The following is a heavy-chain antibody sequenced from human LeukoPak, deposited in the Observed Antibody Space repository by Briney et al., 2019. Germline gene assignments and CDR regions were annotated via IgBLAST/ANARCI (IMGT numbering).Heavy chain of an antibody. V-gene: IGHV4-31*03. D-gene: IGHD3-3*01. Sequence: SQTLSLTCTVSGGSISSGGYYWSWIRQHPGKGLEWIGYIYYSGSTYYNPSLKSRVTISVDTSKNQFSLKLSSVTAADTAVYYCARFTIYGNWFDPRGQGTLVTVSS. CDR3: ARFTIYGNWFDP. CDR2: IYYSGST. J-gene: IGHJ5*02. CDR1: GGSISSGGYY.